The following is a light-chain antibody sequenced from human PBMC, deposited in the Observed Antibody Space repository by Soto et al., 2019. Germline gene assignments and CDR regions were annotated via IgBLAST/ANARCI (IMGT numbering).Light chain of an antibody. CDR3: GSSTNISLYV. J-gene: IGLJ1*01. V-gene: IGLV2-14*01. CDR2: EVS. Sequence: QSVLTQPASVSGSPGQSITISCTGTTSDVGGYNSVSWYQQHPGKAPKLMIYEVSNRPSGVSNRFSASKSGNTASLTISGLQADDEDDYYCGSSTNISLYVFGTGTKVTVL. CDR1: TSDVGGYNS.